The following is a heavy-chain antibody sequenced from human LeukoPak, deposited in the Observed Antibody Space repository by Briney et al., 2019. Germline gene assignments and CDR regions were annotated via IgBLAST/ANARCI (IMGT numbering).Heavy chain of an antibody. D-gene: IGHD3-10*01. J-gene: IGHJ4*02. CDR2: IYYTGTT. CDR1: GGSMSGHY. Sequence: SETLSLTCTVSGGSMSGHYWSWIRQSPDKVLEWIGYIYYTGTTNYNPSLMSRVTMSLDTSKNQFSLMVTPVTAADTARYYCATRPAGNNWYGVFDYWSRGTLVTVSS. V-gene: IGHV4-59*11. CDR3: ATRPAGNNWYGVFDY.